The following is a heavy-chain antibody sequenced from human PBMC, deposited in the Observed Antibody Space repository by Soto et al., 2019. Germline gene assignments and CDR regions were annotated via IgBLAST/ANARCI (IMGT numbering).Heavy chain of an antibody. CDR2: INHSGST. V-gene: IGHV4-34*01. CDR1: GGSFSGYY. CDR3: ARDDSSYYYFDY. D-gene: IGHD3-22*01. Sequence: SETLSLTCAVYGGSFSGYYWSWIRQPPGKGLEWIGEINHSGSTNYNPSLKSRVTISVDTSKNQFSLKLSSVTAADTAVYYCARDDSSYYYFDYWGQGSLVTGSS. J-gene: IGHJ4*02.